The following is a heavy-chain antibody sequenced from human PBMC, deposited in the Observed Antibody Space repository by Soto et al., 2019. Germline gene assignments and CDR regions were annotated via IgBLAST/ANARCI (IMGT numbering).Heavy chain of an antibody. J-gene: IGHJ6*03. CDR1: GFTFGSYA. Sequence: EVQLLESGGNLVESGGSLRLSRVVSGFTFGSYAMSWVRQAPEKGPEWVAILGGDGFTTYYADSVRGRFTISGDKSKSTLFLQMNSLRADDAGVYYCAKALRPSLNFFYYMDVWGRGTSVIVSS. CDR3: AKALRPSLNFFYYMDV. V-gene: IGHV3-23*01. CDR2: LGGDGFTT. D-gene: IGHD2-2*01.